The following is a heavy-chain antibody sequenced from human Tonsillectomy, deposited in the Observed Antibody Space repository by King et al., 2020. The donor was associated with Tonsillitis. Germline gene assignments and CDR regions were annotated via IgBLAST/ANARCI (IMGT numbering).Heavy chain of an antibody. CDR3: ARDQRYSSGWYGYIEH. J-gene: IGHJ4*02. CDR1: GFTFRMYG. V-gene: IGHV3-33*08. D-gene: IGHD6-19*01. Sequence: VQLVESGGGVVQPGRSLRLSCVASGFTFRMYGMHWVRQAPGKGLEWVAIIWYDGSDKYYADSVKGRFTMSRDNSKNTVYLQMDSLRAEDTAVYYCARDQRYSSGWYGYIEHWGQGTLVTVSS. CDR2: IWYDGSDK.